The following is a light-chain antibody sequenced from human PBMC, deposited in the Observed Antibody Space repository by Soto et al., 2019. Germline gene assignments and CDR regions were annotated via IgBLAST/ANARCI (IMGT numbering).Light chain of an antibody. Sequence: QSVLTQPASVSGSPGQSITISCTGTSSDVGGYNYVSWYQQHPGIAPKLMIYEVSNRPSGVSNRFSGSKSGNTASLTISGLQAEDEADYYCGSYTSSSAYVFGTGTKLTVL. CDR2: EVS. J-gene: IGLJ1*01. CDR3: GSYTSSSAYV. V-gene: IGLV2-14*01. CDR1: SSDVGGYNY.